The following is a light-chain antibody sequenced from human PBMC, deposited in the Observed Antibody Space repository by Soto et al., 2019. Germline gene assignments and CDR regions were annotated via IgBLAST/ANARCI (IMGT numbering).Light chain of an antibody. CDR1: SSDVGAYKY. V-gene: IGLV2-8*01. CDR3: TSYVGNDIWV. CDR2: EVT. J-gene: IGLJ3*02. Sequence: QSDLTQPPSASGSPGQSVTISCTGTSSDVGAYKYVSWYQQYPGKAPKLMIYEVTKRPSGVPDRFSGSKSCNTASLTVSGLQAEDEADYYCTSYVGNDIWVFGGGTKLTVL.